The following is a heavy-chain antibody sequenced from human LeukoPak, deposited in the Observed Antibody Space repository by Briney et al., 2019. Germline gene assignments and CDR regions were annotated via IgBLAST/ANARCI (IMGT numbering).Heavy chain of an antibody. Sequence: GGSLRLSCAASGFTFDDYAMHWVRQAPGKGLEWVSGISWNSGSIGYADSVKGRFTISRDNAKNTLYLQMNSLRAEDTAVYYCAKDHYDSSGCNDYWGQGTLVTVSS. J-gene: IGHJ4*02. V-gene: IGHV3-9*01. D-gene: IGHD3-22*01. CDR1: GFTFDDYA. CDR2: ISWNSGSI. CDR3: AKDHYDSSGCNDY.